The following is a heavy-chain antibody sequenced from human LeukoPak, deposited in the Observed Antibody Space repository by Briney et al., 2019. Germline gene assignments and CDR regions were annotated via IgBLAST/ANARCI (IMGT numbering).Heavy chain of an antibody. J-gene: IGHJ4*02. V-gene: IGHV3-74*01. D-gene: IGHD1-26*01. CDR2: IKSDGSIT. CDR3: ARVGASVGAIDY. Sequence: GGSLRLSCAASGFTFSYYAMSWVRQAPGKGLVWVSRIKSDGSITSYADSVKGRFTISRDNAKNTLYLQMNSLRAEDTAVYYCARVGASVGAIDYWGQGTLVTVSS. CDR1: GFTFSYYA.